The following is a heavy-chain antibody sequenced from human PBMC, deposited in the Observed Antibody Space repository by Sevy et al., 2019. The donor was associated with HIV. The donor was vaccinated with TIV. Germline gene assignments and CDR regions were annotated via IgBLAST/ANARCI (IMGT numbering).Heavy chain of an antibody. Sequence: SETLSLTCAVYGGSFSGYYWSWIRQPPGKGLEWIGEINHSGSTNYNPSFKSRVTLSEDTSKNQFSLKLNSVTAADTAVYYCARVSDGTHFDYWGQGTLVTVSS. D-gene: IGHD2-21*01. CDR2: INHSGST. CDR3: ARVSDGTHFDY. CDR1: GGSFSGYY. V-gene: IGHV4-34*01. J-gene: IGHJ4*02.